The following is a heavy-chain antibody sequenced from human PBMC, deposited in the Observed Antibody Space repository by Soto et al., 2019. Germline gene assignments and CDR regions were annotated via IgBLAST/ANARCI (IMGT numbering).Heavy chain of an antibody. Sequence: ASVKVSCKASGYTFTSYGISWVRQAPGQGLEWMGWISAYNGNTNYAQKLQGRVTMTTDTSTSTAYMERRSRGSDDTAVYSCAGGRSIAARLGALDIWGKGKMFTVSS. V-gene: IGHV1-18*01. CDR3: AGGRSIAARLGALDI. J-gene: IGHJ3*02. CDR2: ISAYNGNT. D-gene: IGHD6-6*01. CDR1: GYTFTSYG.